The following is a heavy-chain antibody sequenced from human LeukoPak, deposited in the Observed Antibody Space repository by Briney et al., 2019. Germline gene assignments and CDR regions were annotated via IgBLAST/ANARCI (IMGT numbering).Heavy chain of an antibody. CDR1: GFTFSNYE. V-gene: IGHV3-48*03. Sequence: GGSLRLSCAASGFTFSNYEMHWVRQAPGKGLEWLAYITSGGVVYQADSVKGRFTISRDNAKNSLFLQMNSLRAEDTAVYYCARVLRYCSGGNCYSGGLGYMDVWGKGTTVTISS. CDR2: ITSGGVV. J-gene: IGHJ6*03. CDR3: ARVLRYCSGGNCYSGGLGYMDV. D-gene: IGHD2-15*01.